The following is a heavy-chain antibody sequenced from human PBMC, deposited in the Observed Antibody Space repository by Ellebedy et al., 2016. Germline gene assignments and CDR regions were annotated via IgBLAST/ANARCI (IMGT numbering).Heavy chain of an antibody. J-gene: IGHJ5*02. CDR3: ARSPPSAYSSGWYNWFDP. CDR2: TYYRSKWYN. Sequence: SQTLSLTCXISGDSVSSNSAAWNWIRQSPSRGLEWLGRTYYRSKWYNDYAVSVKSRITINPDTSKNQFSLQLNSVTPEDTAVYYCARSPPSAYSSGWYNWFDPWGQGTLVTVSS. D-gene: IGHD6-19*01. V-gene: IGHV6-1*01. CDR1: GDSVSSNSAA.